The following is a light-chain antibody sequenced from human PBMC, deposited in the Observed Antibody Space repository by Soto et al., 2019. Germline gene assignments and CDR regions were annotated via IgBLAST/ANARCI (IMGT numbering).Light chain of an antibody. V-gene: IGKV3-11*01. CDR2: LTS. CDR3: HQRQSWPRT. Sequence: EIVLTQSPATLSAFPGDRVTLSCRASQAVNTRLAWYQHKPGQAPRLLIYLTSNRAAGVPSRFSAWGSETDFTLTISDVQPEDSAVYYCHQRQSWPRTFRQGTKVDIK. CDR1: QAVNTR. J-gene: IGKJ1*01.